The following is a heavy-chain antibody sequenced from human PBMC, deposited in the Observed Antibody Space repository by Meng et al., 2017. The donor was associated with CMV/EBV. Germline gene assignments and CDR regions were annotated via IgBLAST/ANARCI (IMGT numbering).Heavy chain of an antibody. CDR1: GFSLTTSGVG. CDR3: AHRGSYGYHGY. CDR2: IYWDDDK. Sequence: HISLKVASPTPVKPTPPPTLTCTFSGFSLTTSGVGVGWIRQPPGKALEWLALIYWDDDKRYSPSLKSRLTITKDTSKNQVVLTMTNMDPVDTATYYCAHRGSYGYHGYWGQGTLVTVSS. D-gene: IGHD5-18*01. J-gene: IGHJ4*02. V-gene: IGHV2-5*02.